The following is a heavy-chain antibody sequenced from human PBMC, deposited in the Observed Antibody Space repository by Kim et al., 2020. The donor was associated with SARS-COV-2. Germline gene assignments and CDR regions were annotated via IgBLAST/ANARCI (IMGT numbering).Heavy chain of an antibody. J-gene: IGHJ4*02. Sequence: GGSLRLSCTASGFTFTNYWIHWVRQIPGKGPVWISSVGGDGGSRYYAGSVKGRFTTSRDNDKSMVYLQMNSLRVDDTAIYYCTSIFEYWGQGALVTVSS. CDR2: VGGDGGSR. CDR3: TSIFEY. D-gene: IGHD3-3*02. V-gene: IGHV3-74*01. CDR1: GFTFTNYW.